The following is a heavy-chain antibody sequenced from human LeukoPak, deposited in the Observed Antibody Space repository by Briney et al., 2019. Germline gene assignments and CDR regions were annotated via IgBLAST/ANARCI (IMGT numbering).Heavy chain of an antibody. CDR1: GFSFSSYS. V-gene: IGHV3-48*01. J-gene: IGHJ4*02. CDR2: ISSSSSTI. D-gene: IGHD3-3*01. CDR3: ARGGSYYDFWSGYCTY. Sequence: AGGSLRLSCAASGFSFSSYSMNWVRQAPGKGLEWVSYISSSSSTIYYADSVKGRFTISRDNAKNSLYLQMNSLRAEDTAVYYCARGGSYYDFWSGYCTYWGQGTLVTVSS.